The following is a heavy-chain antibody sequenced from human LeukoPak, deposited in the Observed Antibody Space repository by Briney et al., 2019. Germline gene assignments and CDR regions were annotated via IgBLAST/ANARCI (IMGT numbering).Heavy chain of an antibody. J-gene: IGHJ4*02. D-gene: IGHD2-2*01. CDR2: ISPSDGDT. Sequence: ASVKVSCKASGYSFTNYWMHWVRHAPGQGLEWMGIISPSDGDTNYAHKFQGRVTMTRDTSTSIVYMELSSLRSEGTAVYYCARGGYCSSTSCYAEGYYFDYWGQGSLVTVSS. CDR3: ARGGYCSSTSCYAEGYYFDY. V-gene: IGHV1-46*01. CDR1: GYSFTNYW.